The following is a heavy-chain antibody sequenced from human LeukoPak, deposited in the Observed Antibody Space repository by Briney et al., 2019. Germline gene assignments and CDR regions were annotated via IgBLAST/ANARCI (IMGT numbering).Heavy chain of an antibody. CDR1: GGTFSSYA. D-gene: IGHD2-15*01. J-gene: IGHJ6*02. Sequence: SVKVSCKASGGTFSSYAISWVRQAPGQGLEWMGRIIPILGIANYAQKFQGRVTITADKSTSTAYMELSSLRSEDTAVYHCARLVVVAATEYYYYGMDVWGQGTTVTVSS. V-gene: IGHV1-69*04. CDR3: ARLVVVAATEYYYYGMDV. CDR2: IIPILGIA.